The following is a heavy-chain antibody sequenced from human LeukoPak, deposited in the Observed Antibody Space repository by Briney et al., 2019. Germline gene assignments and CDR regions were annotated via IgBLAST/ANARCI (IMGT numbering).Heavy chain of an antibody. CDR3: ARDYYDTSGYYYGRVFDV. CDR2: IYYSGST. V-gene: IGHV4-39*01. CDR1: GDSISSSNYY. Sequence: SETLSLTCTVSGDSISSSNYYWGWIRQPPGKGLEWIGSIYYSGSTYYNPSLNSRVTISVDTSKNQFSLKLSSVTAADTAVYYCARDYYDTSGYYYGRVFDVWGQGTMVTVSS. D-gene: IGHD3-22*01. J-gene: IGHJ3*01.